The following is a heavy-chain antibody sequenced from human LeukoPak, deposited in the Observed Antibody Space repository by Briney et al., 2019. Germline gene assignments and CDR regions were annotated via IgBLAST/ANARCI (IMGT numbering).Heavy chain of an antibody. CDR2: IYYSGST. J-gene: IGHJ4*02. V-gene: IGHV4-39*07. CDR1: GGSISSSSYY. Sequence: RTSETLSLTCTVSGGSISSSSYYWGWIRQPPGKGLEWIGSIYYSGSTYYNPSLKSRVTISVDTSKNQFSLKLSSVTAADTAVYYCARQDSSGYYFHDFDYWGPGTLVTVSS. D-gene: IGHD3-22*01. CDR3: ARQDSSGYYFHDFDY.